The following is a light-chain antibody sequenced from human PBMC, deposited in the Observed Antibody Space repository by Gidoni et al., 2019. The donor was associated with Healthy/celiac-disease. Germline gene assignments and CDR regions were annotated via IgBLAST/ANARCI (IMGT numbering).Light chain of an antibody. CDR3: QQRSNWPRECS. CDR1: QSVSSY. CDR2: DAS. V-gene: IGKV3-11*01. Sequence: EIVLTQSPATLSLSPGERATLSCRASQSVSSYLAWYQQKPGQAPRLLIYDASNRATGIPARFSGSGSGTDFTLTISSLEPEDFAVYYCQQRSNWPRECSFGQGTKLEIK. J-gene: IGKJ2*04.